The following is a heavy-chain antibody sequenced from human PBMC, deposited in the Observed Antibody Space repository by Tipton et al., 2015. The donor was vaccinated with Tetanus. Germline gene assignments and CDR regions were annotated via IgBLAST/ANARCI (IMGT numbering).Heavy chain of an antibody. CDR2: VSYSGRT. D-gene: IGHD3-10*01. V-gene: IGHV4-61*08. J-gene: IGHJ4*02. CDR1: CGSVRSGDYS. Sequence: TLSLTCTVSCGSVRSGDYSRNWIRQPPGKGLKWLAYVSYSGRTNSNYSLKSRITISQDTSKNQFSLRLTFVTAADTAVYYCATDRRGPGEVRGLDNWGQRTLVTVSS. CDR3: ATDRRGPGEVRGLDN.